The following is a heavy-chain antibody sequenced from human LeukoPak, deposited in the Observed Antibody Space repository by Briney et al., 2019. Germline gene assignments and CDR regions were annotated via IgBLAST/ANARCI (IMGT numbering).Heavy chain of an antibody. CDR3: ARVSAPHNWFDP. CDR2: IYYSGST. Sequence: SETLSLTCTVSGGSISSGGYYWSWIRQHPGKGLEWIGYIYYSGSTYYNPSHKSRVTISVDTSKNQFSLKLSSVTAADTAVYYCARVSAPHNWFDPWGQGTLVTVSS. CDR1: GGSISSGGYY. V-gene: IGHV4-31*03. D-gene: IGHD6-25*01. J-gene: IGHJ5*02.